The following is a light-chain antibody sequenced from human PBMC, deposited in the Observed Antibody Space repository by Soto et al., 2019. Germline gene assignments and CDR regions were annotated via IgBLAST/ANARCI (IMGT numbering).Light chain of an antibody. J-gene: IGKJ1*01. CDR1: QTISSW. CDR2: AAS. V-gene: IGKV1-27*01. CDR3: QMYNLALRP. Sequence: DIQISHSASTLSGSVRDRVTITGRASQTISSWLAWYQQKPGKADKVLIYAASTLQSGVPSRLRGSGSGPDFTLTISSLPPEDVATYYCQMYNLALRPFGQGTMV.